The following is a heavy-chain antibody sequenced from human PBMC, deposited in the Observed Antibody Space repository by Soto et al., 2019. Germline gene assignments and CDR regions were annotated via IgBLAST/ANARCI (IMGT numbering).Heavy chain of an antibody. CDR1: GGSISSYY. Sequence: SETLSLTCTVSGGSISSYYWSWIRQPPGKGLEWIGYIYYSGSTNYNPSLKSRVTISADTSKNQFSLKLSSVTAADTAVYYCARGPYHIVATTSDHYFDYWGQRTLDTGSS. CDR2: IYYSGST. CDR3: ARGPYHIVATTSDHYFDY. D-gene: IGHD5-12*01. J-gene: IGHJ4*02. V-gene: IGHV4-59*01.